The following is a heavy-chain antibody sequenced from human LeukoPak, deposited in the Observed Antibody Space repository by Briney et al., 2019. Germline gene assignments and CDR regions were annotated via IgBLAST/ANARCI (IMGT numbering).Heavy chain of an antibody. CDR2: ISSSSTTI. J-gene: IGHJ6*04. CDR1: GFTFSDYY. V-gene: IGHV3-11*04. CDR3: ARDPRRLDV. Sequence: GGSLRLSYAASGFTFSDYYMTWIRQAPGKGLEWVSYISSSSTTISYADSVKGRFTISRNNAKNSLYLQMNSLRAEDTAVYYCARDPRRLDVWGKGTTVTVSS.